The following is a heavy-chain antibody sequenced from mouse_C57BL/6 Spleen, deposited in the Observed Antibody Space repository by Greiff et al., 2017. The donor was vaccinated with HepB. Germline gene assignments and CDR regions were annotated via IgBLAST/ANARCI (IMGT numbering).Heavy chain of an antibody. Sequence: EVQGVESGGGLVKPGGSLKLSCAASGFTFSSYTMSWVRQTPEKRLEWVATISGGGGNTYYPDSVKGRFTISIENAKNTLYLQMSSLRSEDTALYYCAIDGYYVDDWGQGTTLTVSS. V-gene: IGHV5-9*01. CDR3: AIDGYYVDD. CDR1: GFTFSSYT. J-gene: IGHJ2*01. CDR2: ISGGGGNT. D-gene: IGHD2-3*01.